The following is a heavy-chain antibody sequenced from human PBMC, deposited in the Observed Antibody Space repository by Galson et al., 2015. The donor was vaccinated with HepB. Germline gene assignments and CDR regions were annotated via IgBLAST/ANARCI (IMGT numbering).Heavy chain of an antibody. CDR2: ISSSRSNK. J-gene: IGHJ4*02. CDR3: ARDTLLYDSSGYVTWPVDY. D-gene: IGHD3-22*01. Sequence: SLRLSCAASGFTFSSYSMNWVRQAPGKGLEWVSSISSSRSNKYYADSVKGQFTISRDNAKNSLYLQMNSLRAEDTAVYYCARDTLLYDSSGYVTWPVDYWGQGTLVTVSS. V-gene: IGHV3-21*01. CDR1: GFTFSSYS.